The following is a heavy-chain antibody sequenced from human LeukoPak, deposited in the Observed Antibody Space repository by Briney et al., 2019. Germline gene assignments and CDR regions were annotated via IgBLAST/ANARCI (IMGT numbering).Heavy chain of an antibody. Sequence: ASVKVSCKASGYIFTNYAINWVRQAPGQGLEWMAWINTNTGKPTYAQGFTGRFVFSLDTSVSTAYLQISGLKAQDTAFYYCAREEYYDTSASTNFDYWGQGTLVTVSS. CDR3: AREEYYDTSASTNFDY. D-gene: IGHD3-22*01. CDR2: INTNTGKP. J-gene: IGHJ4*02. CDR1: GYIFTNYA. V-gene: IGHV7-4-1*02.